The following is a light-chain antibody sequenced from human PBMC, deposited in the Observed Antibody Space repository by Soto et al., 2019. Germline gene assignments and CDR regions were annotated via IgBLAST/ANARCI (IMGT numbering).Light chain of an antibody. CDR3: QQYNNWPLT. V-gene: IGKV3-15*01. CDR1: QSVSSN. J-gene: IGKJ4*01. Sequence: EVVMTQSPATLSVSLGDRATLSCRASQSVSSNLAWYQQKPGQAPRLLIYVASTRATGIPARFSGRGSGTEFTLTISSLQSEDFAVYSCQQYNNWPLTFGGGTKVEIK. CDR2: VAS.